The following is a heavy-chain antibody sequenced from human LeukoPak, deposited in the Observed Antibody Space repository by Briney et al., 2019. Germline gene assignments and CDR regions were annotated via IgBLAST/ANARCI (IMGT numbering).Heavy chain of an antibody. Sequence: PGGSLRLSCAASGFTFSSYAMSWVRQAPGKGLEWVSAFSRSGGSTYYADSVKGRFTISRDNSKNTLYLQMNSLRAEDTAIYYCAKGLLTYSGGWFYPDYWGPGTLVTVSS. D-gene: IGHD6-19*01. CDR2: FSRSGGST. CDR3: AKGLLTYSGGWFYPDY. CDR1: GFTFSSYA. J-gene: IGHJ4*02. V-gene: IGHV3-23*01.